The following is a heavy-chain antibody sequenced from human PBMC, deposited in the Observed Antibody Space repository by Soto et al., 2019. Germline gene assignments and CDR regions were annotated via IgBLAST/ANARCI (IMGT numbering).Heavy chain of an antibody. J-gene: IGHJ3*02. V-gene: IGHV3-23*01. CDR2: ISGSGGST. Sequence: GGSLRLSCAASGFTFSSYAMSRVRQAPGKGLEWVSAISGSGGSTYYADSVKGRFTISRDNSKNTLYLQMNSLRAEDTAVYYCAKDAYYYDSSGYYPPPLHDAFDIWGQGTMVTVSS. CDR3: AKDAYYYDSSGYYPPPLHDAFDI. D-gene: IGHD3-22*01. CDR1: GFTFSSYA.